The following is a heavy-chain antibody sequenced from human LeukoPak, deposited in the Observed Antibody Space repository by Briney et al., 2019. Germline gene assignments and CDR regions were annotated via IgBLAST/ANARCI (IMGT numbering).Heavy chain of an antibody. CDR1: GYTFTSYG. D-gene: IGHD6-13*01. V-gene: IGHV1-18*01. Sequence: GASVKVSCKASGYTFTSYGISWVRQAPGQGLEWMGWISAYNGNTNYAQKLQGRVTMTTDTSTSTAYMELRSLRSDDTAVYHCARDRGVGSSSWYSFDYWGQGTLVTVSS. CDR2: ISAYNGNT. J-gene: IGHJ4*02. CDR3: ARDRGVGSSSWYSFDY.